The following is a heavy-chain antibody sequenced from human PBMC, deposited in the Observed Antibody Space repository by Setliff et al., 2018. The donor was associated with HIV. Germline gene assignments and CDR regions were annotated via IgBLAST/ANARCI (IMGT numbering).Heavy chain of an antibody. V-gene: IGHV3-33*01. CDR2: IWYDGSNK. Sequence: GGSLRLSCAASGFTFSSYGMHWVRQAPGKGLEWVAVIWYDGSNKYYADSVKGRFTISRDNAKNTLYLQMNSLRAEDTALYYCARLGKHDAGIFDYWGQGTLVTVSS. D-gene: IGHD1-1*01. CDR1: GFTFSSYG. CDR3: ARLGKHDAGIFDY. J-gene: IGHJ4*02.